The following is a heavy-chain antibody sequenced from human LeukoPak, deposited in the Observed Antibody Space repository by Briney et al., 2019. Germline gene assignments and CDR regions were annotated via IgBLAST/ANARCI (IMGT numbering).Heavy chain of an antibody. V-gene: IGHV3-30*01. CDR3: ARGAARLTEIDY. D-gene: IGHD6-6*01. J-gene: IGHJ4*02. CDR2: ISYDGSNK. Sequence: PGGSLRLSCAASGFTFSSYAMHWVRQAPGKGLEWVAVISYDGSNKYYADSVKGRFTISRDNSKNTLYLQMNSLRAEDTAVYYCARGAARLTEIDYWGQGTLVTVSS. CDR1: GFTFSSYA.